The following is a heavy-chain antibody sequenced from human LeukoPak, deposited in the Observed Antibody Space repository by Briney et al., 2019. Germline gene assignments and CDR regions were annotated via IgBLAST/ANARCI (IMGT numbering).Heavy chain of an antibody. J-gene: IGHJ6*04. CDR1: GFTFSSYG. Sequence: PGGSLRLSCAAYGFTFSSYGMNWVRQAPGKGLEWVSAIFASGGSTYYADSVKGRFTISRDNSKNTLYLQMNSLRAEDTAVYYCAELGITMIGGVWGKGTTVTISS. V-gene: IGHV3-23*01. CDR2: IFASGGST. D-gene: IGHD3-10*02. CDR3: AELGITMIGGV.